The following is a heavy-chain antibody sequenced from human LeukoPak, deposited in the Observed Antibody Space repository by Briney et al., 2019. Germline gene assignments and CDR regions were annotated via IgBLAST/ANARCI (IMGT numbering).Heavy chain of an antibody. CDR2: ISGNGADT. Sequence: GGSLRLSCAASGFTFSSYAMSWVRQAPGKGLEWVSDISGNGADTKYADSVKGRFTISRDNSKKTLYLQMNSLRAEDTAVYYCARLVVGVTTVTYYYMDVWGKGTTVTVSS. D-gene: IGHD4-11*01. CDR1: GFTFSSYA. V-gene: IGHV3-23*01. J-gene: IGHJ6*03. CDR3: ARLVVGVTTVTYYYMDV.